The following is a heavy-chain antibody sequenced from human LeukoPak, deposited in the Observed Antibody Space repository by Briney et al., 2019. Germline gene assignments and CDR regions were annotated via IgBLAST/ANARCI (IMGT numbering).Heavy chain of an antibody. CDR3: ARDPSGYSSSWYVDY. CDR1: GYTFTGYY. J-gene: IGHJ4*02. D-gene: IGHD6-13*01. Sequence: GASVKVSCKASGYTFTGYYMHWVRQAPGQGLEWMGWINPNSGGTNYAQKFQGRVTMTRDTSISTAYMELSRLRSDDTAVYYCARDPSGYSSSWYVDYWGQGTLVTVSS. CDR2: INPNSGGT. V-gene: IGHV1-2*02.